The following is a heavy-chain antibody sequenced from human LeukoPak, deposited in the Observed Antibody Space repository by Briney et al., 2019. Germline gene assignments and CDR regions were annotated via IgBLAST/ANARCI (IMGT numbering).Heavy chain of an antibody. CDR2: IRYDGTNK. J-gene: IGHJ4*02. V-gene: IGHV3-30*02. D-gene: IGHD1-20*01. CDR1: GFIFGNYG. CDR3: AKGYNWNVDY. Sequence: GGSLRLSCGASGFIFGNYGMHWVRQAPGKGLEWVTFIRYDGTNKDYAESVKGRFTISRDNSKNMLYLQMNSLRAEDTAVYYCAKGYNWNVDYWGQGTLVTVSS.